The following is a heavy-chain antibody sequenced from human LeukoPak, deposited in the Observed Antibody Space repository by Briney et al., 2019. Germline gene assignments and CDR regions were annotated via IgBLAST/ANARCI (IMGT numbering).Heavy chain of an antibody. D-gene: IGHD6-19*01. V-gene: IGHV4-39*07. J-gene: IGHJ6*03. CDR1: GDSISSSNCY. CDR2: IYFSGGT. Sequence: PSETLSLTCTVSGDSISSSNCYWGWIRQPPGKGLEWIGSIYFSGGTYYNASLKSRVTISVDTSKNQFSLKLSSVTAADTAVYYCARDRWETVVAGTYYYYMDVWGKGTTVTVSS. CDR3: ARDRWETVVAGTYYYYMDV.